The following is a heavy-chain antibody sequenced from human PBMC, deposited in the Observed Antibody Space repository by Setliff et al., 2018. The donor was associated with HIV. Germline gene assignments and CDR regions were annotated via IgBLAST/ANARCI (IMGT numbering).Heavy chain of an antibody. Sequence: GGSLRLSCAASGFTFSNNWIHWVRQTAEKGLVWVSRISPDGSSTMYAGSVKGRFTISRDNAKNTVYLQMNSLRAEDTAVYYCARGVSYLDYWGQGTLVTVSS. D-gene: IGHD3-3*01. CDR2: ISPDGSST. V-gene: IGHV3-74*03. J-gene: IGHJ4*02. CDR1: GFTFSNNW. CDR3: ARGVSYLDY.